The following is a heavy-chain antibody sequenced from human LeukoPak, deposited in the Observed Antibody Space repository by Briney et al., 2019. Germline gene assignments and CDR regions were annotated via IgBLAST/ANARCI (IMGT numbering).Heavy chain of an antibody. Sequence: GASVKVSCKASGYTFTSYYMHWVRQAPGQGLEWMGLINPSGGSTSYAQKFQGRVTMNRDTSISTAYMELSRLRSDDTAVYYCARLGGNINSPYGNWFDPWGQGALVTVSS. CDR2: INPSGGST. V-gene: IGHV1-46*01. CDR1: GYTFTSYY. D-gene: IGHD2/OR15-2a*01. CDR3: ARLGGNINSPYGNWFDP. J-gene: IGHJ5*02.